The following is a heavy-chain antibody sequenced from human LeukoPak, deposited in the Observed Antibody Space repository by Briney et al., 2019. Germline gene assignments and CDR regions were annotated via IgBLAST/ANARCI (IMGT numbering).Heavy chain of an antibody. CDR2: ISGSGDNK. V-gene: IGHV3-23*01. D-gene: IGHD2-15*01. J-gene: IGHJ4*02. CDR3: AKVKWGGGSYLFDD. CDR1: GFAFSNYA. Sequence: PGGSLRLSCAASGFAFSNYAINWARQAPGKGLEWVSSISGSGDNKYYLDSVKGRFTISRDNSKNTLYLQMNSLGAEDTAVYYCAKVKWGGGSYLFDDWGQGTLVTVSS.